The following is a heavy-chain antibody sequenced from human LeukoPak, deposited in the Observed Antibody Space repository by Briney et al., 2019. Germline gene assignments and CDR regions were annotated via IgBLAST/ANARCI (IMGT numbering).Heavy chain of an antibody. J-gene: IGHJ4*02. CDR1: GGSISSYY. CDR2: IYYSGST. Sequence: SETLSLTCTVSGGSISSYYWSWIRQPPGKGLEWIGYIYYSGSTNYNPSLKSRVTISVDTSKNQFSLKLSSVTAAATAVYYCARGELSTTFDYWGQGTLVTVSS. CDR3: ARGELSTTFDY. D-gene: IGHD3-16*02. V-gene: IGHV4-59*01.